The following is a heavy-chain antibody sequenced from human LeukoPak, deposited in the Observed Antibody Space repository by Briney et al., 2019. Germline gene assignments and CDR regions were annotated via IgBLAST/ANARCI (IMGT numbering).Heavy chain of an antibody. CDR2: ISGSGDTT. V-gene: IGHV3-23*01. CDR3: ARELGTYSLSN. CDR1: GFTFSSYA. J-gene: IGHJ4*02. D-gene: IGHD5/OR15-5a*01. Sequence: GGSLRLSCAASGFTFSSYAMGWVRQAPGKGLDWVSVISGSGDTTYYADSVKGRLTISRDNSKNTLYLQINSLRAEDTVVYYCARELGTYSLSNWGQGTLVAVSS.